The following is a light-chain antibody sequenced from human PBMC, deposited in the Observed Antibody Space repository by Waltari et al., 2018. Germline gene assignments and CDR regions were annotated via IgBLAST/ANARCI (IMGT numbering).Light chain of an antibody. CDR3: QAWDSSTAV. J-gene: IGLJ2*01. V-gene: IGLV3-1*01. CDR1: KLGDKY. CDR2: QDS. Sequence: SYELTQPPSVSVSPGQTASITCSGDKLGDKYACWYQQKPGQSPVLVIYQDSKRPSGIPDRFSGSNSGNTATLTISGTQAMDEADDYCQAWDSSTAVFGGGTKLTVL.